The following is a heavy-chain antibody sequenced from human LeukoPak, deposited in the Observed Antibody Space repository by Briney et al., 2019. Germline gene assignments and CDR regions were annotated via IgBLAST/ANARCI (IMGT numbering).Heavy chain of an antibody. V-gene: IGHV3-7*04. CDR1: GFTFSSYW. Sequence: GGSLRLSCAASGFTFSSYWMSWVRQAPGKGLEWVANIKQDGSEKYYVDSVKGRFTISRDNAKNSLYPQMNSLRAEDTAVYYCARVTYLGYCSSTSCSNAFDIWGQGTMVTVSS. CDR3: ARVTYLGYCSSTSCSNAFDI. CDR2: IKQDGSEK. J-gene: IGHJ3*02. D-gene: IGHD2-2*01.